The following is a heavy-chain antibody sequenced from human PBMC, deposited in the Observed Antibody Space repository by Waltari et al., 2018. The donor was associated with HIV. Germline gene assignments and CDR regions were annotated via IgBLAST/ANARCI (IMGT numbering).Heavy chain of an antibody. V-gene: IGHV1-69*04. Sequence: QVQLVQSGAEVKKPGSSVKVSCKASGGTLSNYPFTWVRQAPGQGPEWLGRIIPIVGITNYAQKLPGRVTINADIATSTVYIELGSLSSEDTAVYYCAIDRGIWSVDLCYNPSTVWGQGTLVTVSS. CDR3: AIDRGIWSVDLCYNPSTV. CDR1: GGTLSNYP. D-gene: IGHD2-8*01. CDR2: IIPIVGIT. J-gene: IGHJ4*02.